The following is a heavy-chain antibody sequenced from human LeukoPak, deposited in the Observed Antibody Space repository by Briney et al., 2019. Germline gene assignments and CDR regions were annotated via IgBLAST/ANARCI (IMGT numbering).Heavy chain of an antibody. D-gene: IGHD3-10*01. Sequence: GGSLRLSCAASGFTFSSYAMHWVRQAPGKGLEWVAVISYDGSNKYYADSVKGRFTISRDNSKNTLYLQMNSLRAEDTAVYYCARDLQYYYGSGASQPYYYYGMDVWGQGTTVTVSS. V-gene: IGHV3-30-3*01. CDR2: ISYDGSNK. CDR3: ARDLQYYYGSGASQPYYYYGMDV. CDR1: GFTFSSYA. J-gene: IGHJ6*02.